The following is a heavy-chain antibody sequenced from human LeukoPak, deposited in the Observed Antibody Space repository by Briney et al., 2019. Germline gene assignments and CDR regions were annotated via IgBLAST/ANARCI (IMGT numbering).Heavy chain of an antibody. CDR1: GFTFSSYA. CDR2: ISYDGSNK. CDR3: ARAQFTMRFYYGMDV. D-gene: IGHD2-2*01. J-gene: IGHJ6*02. Sequence: GRSLRLSCAASGFTFSSYAMHWVRQDPGKGLEWVAVISYDGSNKYYADSVKGRFTISRDNSKNTLYLQMNSLRAEDTAVYYCARAQFTMRFYYGMDVWGQGTTVTVSS. V-gene: IGHV3-30-3*01.